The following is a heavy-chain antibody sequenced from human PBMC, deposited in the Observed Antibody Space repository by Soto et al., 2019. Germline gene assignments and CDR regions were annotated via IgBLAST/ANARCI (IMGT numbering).Heavy chain of an antibody. CDR1: GFTFSSYS. J-gene: IGHJ4*02. CDR3: ARGIAVAEWDLGY. Sequence: EVQLVESGGGLVQPGGSLRLSCAASGFTFSSYSMNWVRQAPGKGLEWVSYISSSSSTIYYADSVKGRFTISRDNAKNSLYLQMNSLRTEDTAVYYCARGIAVAEWDLGYWGQGTLVTVSS. CDR2: ISSSSSTI. V-gene: IGHV3-48*01. D-gene: IGHD6-19*01.